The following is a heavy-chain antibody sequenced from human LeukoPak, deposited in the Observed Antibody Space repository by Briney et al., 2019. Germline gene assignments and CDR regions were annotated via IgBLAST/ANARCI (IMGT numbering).Heavy chain of an antibody. D-gene: IGHD5-18*01. CDR1: GFTLSSYS. Sequence: GGSLRLSCAASGFTLSSYSMNWVRQAPGKGLEWLSSISSSSSYIYYADSVKGRFTISRDNAKNSLYLQMNSLRAEDTAVYYCARERGYSYGLFDYWGQGTLVTVSS. J-gene: IGHJ4*02. CDR2: ISSSSSYI. V-gene: IGHV3-21*01. CDR3: ARERGYSYGLFDY.